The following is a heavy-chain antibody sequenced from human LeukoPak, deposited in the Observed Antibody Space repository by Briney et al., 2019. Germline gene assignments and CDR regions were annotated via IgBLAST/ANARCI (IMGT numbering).Heavy chain of an antibody. CDR1: GGSFSGYY. J-gene: IGHJ1*01. D-gene: IGHD2-21*02. Sequence: SETLSLTCAVYGGSFSGYYWSWIRQPPGKGLEWIGEINHSGSTNYNPSLKSRVTISVDTSKNQFSLKLSSVTAADTAVYYCARGRTRIRVVTAILAPSHKEYFQHWGQGTLVTVSS. CDR3: ARGRTRIRVVTAILAPSHKEYFQH. V-gene: IGHV4-34*01. CDR2: INHSGST.